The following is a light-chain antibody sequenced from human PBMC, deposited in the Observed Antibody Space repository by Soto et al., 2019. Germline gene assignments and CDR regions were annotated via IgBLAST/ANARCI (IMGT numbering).Light chain of an antibody. CDR1: QSVSSKY. V-gene: IGKV3-11*01. J-gene: IGKJ5*01. CDR2: DAS. Sequence: EIVLTQSPGTLSLSPGERATLSCRASQSVSSKYLAWYQQKPGQAPRLLIYDASNRATGVPARFSGSGSGTDFTLTVSSLEPEDFALYYCQQRSNWPPEITFGQGTRLEI. CDR3: QQRSNWPPEIT.